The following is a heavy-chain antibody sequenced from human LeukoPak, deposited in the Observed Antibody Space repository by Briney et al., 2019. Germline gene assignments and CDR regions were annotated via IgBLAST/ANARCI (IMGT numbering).Heavy chain of an antibody. V-gene: IGHV1-69*04. CDR1: GGTFSSYA. CDR3: AGYDYVWGSYRYFDY. J-gene: IGHJ4*02. Sequence: GASVKVSCKASGGTFSSYAISWVRQAPGQGLEWMGRIIPILGIANYAQKFQGRVTITADKSTSTAYMELSSLRSEDTAVYYCAGYDYVWGSYRYFDYWGQGTLVTVSS. CDR2: IIPILGIA. D-gene: IGHD3-16*02.